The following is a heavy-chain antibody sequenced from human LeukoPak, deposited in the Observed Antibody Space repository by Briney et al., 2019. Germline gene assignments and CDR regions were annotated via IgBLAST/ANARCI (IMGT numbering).Heavy chain of an antibody. CDR1: GGSISSGSYY. CDR3: AKARKISLRYLFDP. CDR2: IYTSGST. D-gene: IGHD3-9*01. Sequence: SQTLSLTCTVSGGSISSGSYYWSWIRQPAGNGLEWIGRIYTSGSTNYNPSLKSRVTISVDTSKNQFSLKLSSVTAADTAVYYCAKARKISLRYLFDPWGQGTLVTVSS. J-gene: IGHJ5*02. V-gene: IGHV4-61*02.